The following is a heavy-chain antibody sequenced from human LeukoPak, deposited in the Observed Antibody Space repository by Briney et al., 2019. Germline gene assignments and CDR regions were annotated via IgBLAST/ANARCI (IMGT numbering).Heavy chain of an antibody. J-gene: IGHJ2*01. CDR3: ARLGGDTYYFGSASYPNWYFDL. D-gene: IGHD3-10*01. CDR1: GYTFTTYW. V-gene: IGHV5-51*01. CDR2: IYPDDSDT. Sequence: GESLKISCQASGYTFTTYWIGWVRQMPGKGLECMGIIYPDDSDTTYSPSFQGQVSISADKSFSTAYLQWSSLKASDTAIYYCARLGGDTYYFGSASYPNWYFDLWGRGTLVTVSS.